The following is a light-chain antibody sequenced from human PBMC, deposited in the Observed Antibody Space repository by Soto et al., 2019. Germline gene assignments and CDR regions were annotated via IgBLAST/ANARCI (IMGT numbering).Light chain of an antibody. CDR1: SSDVGNYIF. V-gene: IGLV2-14*01. Sequence: QSALTQPASVSGSPGQSITISCTGTSSDVGNYIFVSWYRQHPGKAPKLMIYDINNRPSGVSNRFSGSKSGNTASLTISGLQAEDGADYYCVSYTTSASYVFVTGTKVTVL. CDR2: DIN. J-gene: IGLJ1*01. CDR3: VSYTTSASYV.